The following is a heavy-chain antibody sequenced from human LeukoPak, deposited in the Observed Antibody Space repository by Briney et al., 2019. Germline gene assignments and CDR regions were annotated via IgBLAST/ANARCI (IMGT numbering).Heavy chain of an antibody. CDR3: AKSAYYDASGYCREYYFDY. V-gene: IGHV3-23*01. J-gene: IGHJ4*02. CDR2: IRGSGDIT. D-gene: IGHD3-22*01. Sequence: GGSLRLSCAASGFTFSTSTMSWVRQAPGKGLEWVSAIRGSGDITYYADSVKGRFTISRDKTKNTLYLQMNSLRAEDTAVYYCAKSAYYDASGYCREYYFDYWGQGTLVTVSS. CDR1: GFTFSTST.